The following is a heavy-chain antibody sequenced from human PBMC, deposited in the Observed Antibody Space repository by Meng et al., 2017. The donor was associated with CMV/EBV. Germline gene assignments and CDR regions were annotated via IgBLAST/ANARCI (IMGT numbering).Heavy chain of an antibody. D-gene: IGHD2-2*01. CDR2: ISSSSSYI. CDR1: GFTFSSDS. Sequence: SGFTFSSDSMNWVRQAPGKGLEWVSSISSSSSYIYYADSVKGRFTISRDNAKNSLYLQMNSLRAEDTAVYYCARDPVVSSTPGEWNYWGQGTLVTVSS. J-gene: IGHJ4*02. CDR3: ARDPVVSSTPGEWNY. V-gene: IGHV3-21*01.